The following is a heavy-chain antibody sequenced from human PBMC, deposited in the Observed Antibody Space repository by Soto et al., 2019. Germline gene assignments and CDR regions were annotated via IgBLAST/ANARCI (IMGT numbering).Heavy chain of an antibody. D-gene: IGHD3-22*01. V-gene: IGHV4-61*01. CDR2: IYYSGST. CDR1: GGSVSSGSYY. J-gene: IGHJ4*02. Sequence: ETLSLTCTVSGGSVSSGSYYWSWIRQPPGKGLEWIGYIYYSGSTNYNPSLKSRVTISVDTSKNQFSLKLSSVTAADTAVYYCARLGDYYQAFDYWGQGTLVTVSS. CDR3: ARLGDYYQAFDY.